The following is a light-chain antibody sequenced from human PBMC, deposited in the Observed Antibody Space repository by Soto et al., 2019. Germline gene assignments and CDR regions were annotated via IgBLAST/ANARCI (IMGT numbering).Light chain of an antibody. V-gene: IGKV1-39*01. CDR2: AAS. CDR1: DSIRTY. CDR3: QQSYNIPRT. Sequence: DIQMTQSPASLSASVGDRITITCRASDSIRTYLNWYQQKPGRAPKLLIYAASSLQSGVPSRFSGCGSGTDFTLTTNSLHPEDFATYYCQQSYNIPRTFGQGTKVEIK. J-gene: IGKJ2*02.